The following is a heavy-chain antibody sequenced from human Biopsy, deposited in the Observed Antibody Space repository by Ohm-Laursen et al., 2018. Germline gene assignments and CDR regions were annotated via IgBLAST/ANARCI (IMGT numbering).Heavy chain of an antibody. D-gene: IGHD5-12*01. CDR3: ARVAGGYAYYDGMDV. V-gene: IGHV4-38-2*02. J-gene: IGHJ6*02. Sequence: GTLSLTCTVSGYSVTNDYYWGWIRQPPGKGLEWIGNIYYDGITYYNPSLKSRVAMSVDMSKNHFSLRLASVTAADTAVYYCARVAGGYAYYDGMDVWGQGALVTVSS. CDR1: GYSVTNDYY. CDR2: IYYDGIT.